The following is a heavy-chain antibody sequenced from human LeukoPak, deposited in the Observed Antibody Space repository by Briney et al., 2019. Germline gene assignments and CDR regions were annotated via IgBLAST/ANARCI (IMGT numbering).Heavy chain of an antibody. V-gene: IGHV3-53*05. Sequence: GGSLRLSCAASGVTVSSNYMSWVRQAPGKGLEWVSVLYSGGNTYYADSVKGRFTISRDNSKNTLYLQMNSLRGEDTAVYYCAKDGDTMSGTYYYDMDVWGKGTTVTIS. D-gene: IGHD1-26*01. CDR2: LYSGGNT. J-gene: IGHJ6*03. CDR3: AKDGDTMSGTYYYDMDV. CDR1: GVTVSSNY.